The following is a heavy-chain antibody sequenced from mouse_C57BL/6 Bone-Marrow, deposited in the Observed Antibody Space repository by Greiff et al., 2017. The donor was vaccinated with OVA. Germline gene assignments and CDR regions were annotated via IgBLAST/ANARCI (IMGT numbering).Heavy chain of an antibody. D-gene: IGHD2-4*01. V-gene: IGHV1-55*01. CDR1: GYTFTSYW. CDR3: ARRVPYYDSFDY. J-gene: IGHJ2*01. Sequence: VKLQQSGAELVKPGASVKMSCKASGYTFTSYWITWVKQRPGQGLEWIGDIYPGSGSTNYNEKFKSKATLTVDTSSSTAYMQLSSLTSEDSAVYYCARRVPYYDSFDYWGQGTTLTVSS. CDR2: IYPGSGST.